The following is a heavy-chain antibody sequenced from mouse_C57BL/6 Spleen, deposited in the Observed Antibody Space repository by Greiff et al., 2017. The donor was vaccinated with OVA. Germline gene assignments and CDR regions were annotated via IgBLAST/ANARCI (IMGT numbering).Heavy chain of an antibody. J-gene: IGHJ1*03. CDR2: IDPEDGET. CDR1: GFNIKDYY. V-gene: IGHV14-2*01. D-gene: IGHD1-1*01. CDR3: ANPLITTVVAKDWYFDV. Sequence: VQLQQSGAELVKPGASVKLSCTASGFNIKDYYMHWVKQRTEQGLEWIGRIDPEDGETKYAPKFQGKATITADTSSNTAYLQLSSLTSEDTAVYYCANPLITTVVAKDWYFDVWGTGTTVTVSS.